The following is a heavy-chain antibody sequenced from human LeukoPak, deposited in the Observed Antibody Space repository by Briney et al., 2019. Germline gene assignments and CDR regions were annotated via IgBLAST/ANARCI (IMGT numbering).Heavy chain of an antibody. CDR2: ISYDGSNK. V-gene: IGHV3-30*18. D-gene: IGHD6-6*01. J-gene: IGHJ6*03. CDR1: GFTFSSYG. CDR3: AKESYSSSSIFYYYYYYYMDV. Sequence: GGSLRLSCAASGFTFSSYGMHWVRQAPGKGLEWVAVISYDGSNKYYADSVKGRFTISRDNSKNTLYLQMNSLRAEDTAVYYCAKESYSSSSIFYYYYYYYMDVWGKGTTVTVSS.